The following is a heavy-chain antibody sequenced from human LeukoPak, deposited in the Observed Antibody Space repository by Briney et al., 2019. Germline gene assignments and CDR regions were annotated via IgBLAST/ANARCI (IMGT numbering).Heavy chain of an antibody. CDR3: ARARGDYDSSGYYYYYYGMDV. V-gene: IGHV1-69*02. CDR1: GGTFSSYT. J-gene: IGHJ6*02. Sequence: SVKVSCKASGGTFSSYTISWVRQAPGQGLEWMGSIIPILGIANYAQKFQGRVTITADKSTSTAYMELSSLRSEDTAVYYCARARGDYDSSGYYYYYYGMDVWGQGTTVSVSS. CDR2: IIPILGIA. D-gene: IGHD3-22*01.